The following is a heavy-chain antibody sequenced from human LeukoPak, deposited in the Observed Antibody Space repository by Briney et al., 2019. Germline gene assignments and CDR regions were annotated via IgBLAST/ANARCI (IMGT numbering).Heavy chain of an antibody. J-gene: IGHJ4*02. CDR3: ARDNMYYGSDY. Sequence: ASVKVSRKASGYTFTSYDISWLRQAPGQGLEWMGWISASNGNTNYAQILQGRVTLTTDTSTSTAYMELRSLTSDDTAVYYCARDNMYYGSDYWGQGNLVTVSS. V-gene: IGHV1-18*01. CDR2: ISASNGNT. D-gene: IGHD3-3*01. CDR1: GYTFTSYD.